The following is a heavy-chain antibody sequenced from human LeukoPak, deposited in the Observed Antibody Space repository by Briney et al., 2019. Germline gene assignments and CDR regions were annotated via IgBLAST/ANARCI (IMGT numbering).Heavy chain of an antibody. V-gene: IGHV3-53*01. D-gene: IGHD2-8*01. CDR3: ASMYFSQYLQH. CDR1: GFTVNSNY. J-gene: IGHJ1*01. Sequence: SGGSLRLSCAASGFTVNSNYMSWVRQAPGKGLEWVSVIYSGGSTYYADSVKGRFTISRDNPKNTLYLQMNSLRAEDTAVYYCASMYFSQYLQHWGQGTLVTVSS. CDR2: IYSGGST.